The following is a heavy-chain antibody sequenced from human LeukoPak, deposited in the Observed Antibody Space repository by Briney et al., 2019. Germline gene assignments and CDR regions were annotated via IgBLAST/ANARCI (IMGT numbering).Heavy chain of an antibody. CDR3: AKSTYYDSGGFAFEI. V-gene: IGHV1-2*02. CDR1: GYTFTDYY. D-gene: IGHD3-22*01. Sequence: GASVKVSCKASGYTFTDYYMHWVRQAPGQGLEWMGWINPNSGGSKYAQRFQGRVTMTRDTSISTAYMGLSRLTSDDTAVYFCAKSTYYDSGGFAFEIWGQGTMVTVSS. J-gene: IGHJ3*02. CDR2: INPNSGGS.